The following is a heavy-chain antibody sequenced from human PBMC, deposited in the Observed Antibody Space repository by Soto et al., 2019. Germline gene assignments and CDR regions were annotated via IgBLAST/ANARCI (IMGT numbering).Heavy chain of an antibody. Sequence: PGGSLRLSCAASGFTFRSFGMDWVRQAPGKGLEWVSTISGSGANTYYADSVKGRFTISRDNSNNMLYLQMNSLRAEDTAVYYCAKDGYGMDVWGQGTTVTVSS. V-gene: IGHV3-23*01. J-gene: IGHJ6*02. CDR2: ISGSGANT. CDR1: GFTFRSFG. CDR3: AKDGYGMDV.